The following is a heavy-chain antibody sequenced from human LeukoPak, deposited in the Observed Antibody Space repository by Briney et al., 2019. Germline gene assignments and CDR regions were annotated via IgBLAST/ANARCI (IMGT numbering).Heavy chain of an antibody. CDR2: IYTSGST. CDR1: GGSISSGGYS. J-gene: IGHJ5*02. Sequence: TSETLSLTCAVSGGSISSGGYSWNWIRQPPGKGLEWIGYIYTSGSTNYNPSLKSRVTISVDTSKNQFSLKLSSVTAADTAVYYCARAVQLERPARNWFDPWGQGTLVTVSS. V-gene: IGHV4-61*08. D-gene: IGHD1-1*01. CDR3: ARAVQLERPARNWFDP.